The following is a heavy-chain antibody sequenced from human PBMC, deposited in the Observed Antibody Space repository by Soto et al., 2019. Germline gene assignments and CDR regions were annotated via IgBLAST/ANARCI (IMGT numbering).Heavy chain of an antibody. CDR3: ARDSYSRTSGGGNLFDP. D-gene: IGHD6-6*01. CDR2: FNPNSGGT. V-gene: IGHV1-2*02. J-gene: IGHJ5*02. Sequence: QVQLVQSGAEVKTPGASVKVSCKASGYTFTDFYMHWVRQAPGQGLEWMGWFNPNSGGTNYAQKFQGRVSMTRDTSISTAYMELSRLRSDDTAVYDCARDSYSRTSGGGNLFDPWGQGTLVTVSS. CDR1: GYTFTDFY.